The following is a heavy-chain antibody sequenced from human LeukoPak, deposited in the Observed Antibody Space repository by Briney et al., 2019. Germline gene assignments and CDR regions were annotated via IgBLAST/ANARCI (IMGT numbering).Heavy chain of an antibody. CDR3: AREGYSSSWYYFDY. CDR1: GGSFSGYY. D-gene: IGHD6-13*01. CDR2: INHSGST. Sequence: PSETLSLTCAVYGGSFSGYYWNCIRQPPGKGLEWIGEINHSGSTNYNSSLKSRVTISVDTSKNQFSLKLSSVTAADTAVYYCAREGYSSSWYYFDYWGQGTLVTVSS. V-gene: IGHV4-34*01. J-gene: IGHJ4*02.